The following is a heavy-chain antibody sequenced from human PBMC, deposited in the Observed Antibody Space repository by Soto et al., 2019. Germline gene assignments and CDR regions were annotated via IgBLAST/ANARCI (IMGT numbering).Heavy chain of an antibody. D-gene: IGHD3-16*01. CDR3: ARDLRLAHFDY. CDR1: GFTFSSYG. Sequence: QVQLVESGGGVVQPGRSLRLSCAASGFTFSSYGMHWVRQAPGKGLEWVAVIWYDGSNKYYADSVKGRFTISRDNSKNTLYLPMNSLRAEDTAVYYCARDLRLAHFDYWGQGTLVTVSS. CDR2: IWYDGSNK. V-gene: IGHV3-33*01. J-gene: IGHJ4*02.